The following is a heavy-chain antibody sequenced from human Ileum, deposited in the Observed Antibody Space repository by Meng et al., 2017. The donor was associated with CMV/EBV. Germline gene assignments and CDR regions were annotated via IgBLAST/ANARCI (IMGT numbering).Heavy chain of an antibody. Sequence: QVDLVGFGGSVVQPWRSLRLSLAAFGFPFIGFAMHWVRQAPGKGLEWVAVISYDGSNKYYADSVKGRFTISRDNSKNTLYLQMNSLRAEDTAVYYCARDLGAAAAPWFDYWGQGTLVTVSS. D-gene: IGHD6-13*01. CDR3: ARDLGAAAAPWFDY. J-gene: IGHJ4*02. CDR1: GFPFIGFA. V-gene: IGHV3-30-3*01. CDR2: ISYDGSNK.